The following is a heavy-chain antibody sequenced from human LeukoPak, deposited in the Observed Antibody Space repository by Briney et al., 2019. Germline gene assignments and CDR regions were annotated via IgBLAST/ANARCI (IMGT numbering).Heavy chain of an antibody. V-gene: IGHV3-23*01. CDR1: GFIFSNYA. J-gene: IGHJ5*02. CDR2: ISSRGDST. D-gene: IGHD6-13*01. Sequence: GGSLILSCAASGFIFSNYAMSWVRQVPGRGLEWVSTISSRGDSTYAADSVKGRFTISRDNSKNSLYLQMNTVRAEDTAVYYCAKGGAPSSRYAPWWFDPWGQGTLVTVSS. CDR3: AKGGAPSSRYAPWWFDP.